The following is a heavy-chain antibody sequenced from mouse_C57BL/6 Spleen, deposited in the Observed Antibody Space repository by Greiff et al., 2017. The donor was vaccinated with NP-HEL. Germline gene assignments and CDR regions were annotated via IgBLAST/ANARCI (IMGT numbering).Heavy chain of an antibody. J-gene: IGHJ1*03. Sequence: QVQLKESGAELAKPGASVKLSCKASGYTFTSYWMHWVKQRPGQGLEWIGYINPSSGYTKYNQKFKDKATLTADKSSSTAYMQLSSLTYEDSAVYYCASHGYHWYFDVWGTGTTVTVSS. CDR3: ASHGYHWYFDV. CDR1: GYTFTSYW. D-gene: IGHD2-2*01. V-gene: IGHV1-7*01. CDR2: INPSSGYT.